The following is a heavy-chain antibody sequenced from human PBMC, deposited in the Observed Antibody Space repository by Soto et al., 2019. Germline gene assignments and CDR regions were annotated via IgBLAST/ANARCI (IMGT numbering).Heavy chain of an antibody. D-gene: IGHD3-22*01. J-gene: IGHJ6*02. Sequence: QVQLQESGPGLVKPSQTLSLTCTVSGGSISSGDYYWSWFRQPPGKGLEWIGYIYYSGSTYYNTSLKSRVAQSLDTSKNQFTLKLRSVTAADTAVYYCARHPMISGDYYYYYGMDVWGQGTTVTVSS. CDR2: IYYSGST. CDR3: ARHPMISGDYYYYYGMDV. CDR1: GGSISSGDYY. V-gene: IGHV4-30-4*01.